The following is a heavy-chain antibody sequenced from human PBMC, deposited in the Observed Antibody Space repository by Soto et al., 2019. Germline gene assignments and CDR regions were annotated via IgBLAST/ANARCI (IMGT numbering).Heavy chain of an antibody. CDR1: GFTFSSYA. Sequence: PGGSLRLSCAASGFTFSSYAMSWVRQALGKGLEWVSAISGSGGSTYYADSVKGRFTISRDNSKNTLYLQMNSLRAEDTAVYYCAAAYCSGGSCLGDYYYYGMDVWGQGTTVTVSS. V-gene: IGHV3-23*01. D-gene: IGHD2-15*01. CDR2: ISGSGGST. CDR3: AAAYCSGGSCLGDYYYYGMDV. J-gene: IGHJ6*02.